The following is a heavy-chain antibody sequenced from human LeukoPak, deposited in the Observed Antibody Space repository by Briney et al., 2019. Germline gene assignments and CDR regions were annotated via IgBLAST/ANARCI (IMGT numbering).Heavy chain of an antibody. V-gene: IGHV3-21*01. D-gene: IGHD3-10*01. CDR3: ARVAGSDYGDY. CDR2: ISSSSSYI. J-gene: IGHJ4*02. Sequence: GGSLRLSCAASGFTFSSYSMNCVRQAPGKGLEWVSSISSSSSYIYYADSVKGRFTISRDNAKNSLYLQMNSLRAEDTAVYYCARVAGSDYGDYWGQGTLVTVSS. CDR1: GFTFSSYS.